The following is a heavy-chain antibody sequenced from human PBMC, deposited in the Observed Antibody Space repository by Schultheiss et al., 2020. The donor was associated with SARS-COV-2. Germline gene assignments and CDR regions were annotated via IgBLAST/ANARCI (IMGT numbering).Heavy chain of an antibody. D-gene: IGHD6-25*01. CDR1: GGSISSSSYY. CDR2: IYHIGST. CDR3: AKDLSGIAARDVEDV. Sequence: SQTLSLTCTVSGGSISSSSYYWSWIRQPPGKGLEWIGEIYHIGSTYYNPSLKSRVTISVDTSKNQFSLKLSSVTAADTAVYYCAKDLSGIAARDVEDVWGQGTTVTVSS. J-gene: IGHJ6*02. V-gene: IGHV4-39*07.